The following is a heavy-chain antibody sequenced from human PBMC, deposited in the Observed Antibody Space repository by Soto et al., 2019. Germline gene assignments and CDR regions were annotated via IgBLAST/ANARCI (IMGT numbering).Heavy chain of an antibody. Sequence: SETLSLTCTVSGGSISSYYWSWIRQPPGKGLEWIGYINYSGSTKYNPSLKSRVTISIDTSKNQFSLKLSSVTAADTAVYYCAREGTAMVIFDYWGQGTLVTVSS. J-gene: IGHJ4*02. CDR3: AREGTAMVIFDY. D-gene: IGHD5-18*01. V-gene: IGHV4-59*12. CDR2: INYSGST. CDR1: GGSISSYY.